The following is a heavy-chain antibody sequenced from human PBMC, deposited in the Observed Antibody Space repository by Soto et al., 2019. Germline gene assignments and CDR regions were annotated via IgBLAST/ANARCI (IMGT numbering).Heavy chain of an antibody. J-gene: IGHJ4*02. CDR2: IYYSGRT. V-gene: IGHV4-39*01. D-gene: IGHD1-26*01. CDR3: ARRERKISTVGATRVD. CDR1: GGSISSSSYY. Sequence: QLQLQESGPGLVKPSETLSLTCTVSGGSISSSSYYWGWIRQPPGKGLEWIGSIYYSGRTYYNPSPKSRVTIAVDTSKNQFSLKLSSVTAADTAVYYCARRERKISTVGATRVDWGQGTLVTVSS.